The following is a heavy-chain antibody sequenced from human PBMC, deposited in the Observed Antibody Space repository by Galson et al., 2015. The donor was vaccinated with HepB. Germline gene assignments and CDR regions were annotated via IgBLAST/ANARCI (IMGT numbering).Heavy chain of an antibody. J-gene: IGHJ6*02. CDR2: ISSSSSTI. D-gene: IGHD2-2*01. V-gene: IGHV3-48*02. CDR1: GFTFSSYS. Sequence: SLRLSCAASGFTFSSYSMNWVRQAPGKGLEWVSYISSSSSTIYYADSVKGRFTISRDNAKNSLYLQMNSLRDEDTAVYYCARPSLYCSSTSCQKNYYYYYYGMDVWGQGTTVTVSS. CDR3: ARPSLYCSSTSCQKNYYYYYYGMDV.